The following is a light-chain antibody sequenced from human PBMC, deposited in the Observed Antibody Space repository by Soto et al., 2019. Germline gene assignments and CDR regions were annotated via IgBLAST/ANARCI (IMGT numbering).Light chain of an antibody. CDR2: GAS. V-gene: IGKV3-20*01. CDR3: DQYGSSPST. CDR1: QSISRY. Sequence: LGLTQSPGTLSLSPGARTTLSCRASQSISRYLAWYQQKSGQRPRLLIYGASISATGTPDRFGGSGSGTDFPLTINRLAPEEFELEDCDQYGSSPSTCSPGTKVESK. J-gene: IGKJ1*01.